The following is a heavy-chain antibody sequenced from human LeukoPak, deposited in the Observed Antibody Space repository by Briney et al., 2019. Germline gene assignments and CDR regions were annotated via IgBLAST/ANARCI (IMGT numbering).Heavy chain of an antibody. D-gene: IGHD6-19*01. J-gene: IGHJ3*02. CDR1: GGSISSYY. Sequence: SETLSLTCTVSGGSISSYYWSWIRQPPGKGPEWVASIFYSGSTYYNPSLKSRVTISVDTSKNQFSLKLSSVTAADTAVYYCAIPIAVAGTRAFDIWGQGTMVTVSS. CDR2: IFYSGST. CDR3: AIPIAVAGTRAFDI. V-gene: IGHV4-59*05.